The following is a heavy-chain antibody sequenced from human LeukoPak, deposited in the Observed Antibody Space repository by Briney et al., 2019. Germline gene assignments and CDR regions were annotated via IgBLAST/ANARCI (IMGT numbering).Heavy chain of an antibody. J-gene: IGHJ4*02. V-gene: IGHV3-15*01. CDR2: IKSKTDGETT. D-gene: IGHD5-12*01. CDR1: GFTFANAW. Sequence: GGSQRLSCAASGFTFANAWMSWVRQAPGKGLECVGRIKSKTDGETTDYAAPVKGRFTISRDDSKNMLYLQMNSLKSEDTAVYYCTADLPPPRGYDYPFDYWGQGSLVTVSS. CDR3: TADLPPPRGYDYPFDY.